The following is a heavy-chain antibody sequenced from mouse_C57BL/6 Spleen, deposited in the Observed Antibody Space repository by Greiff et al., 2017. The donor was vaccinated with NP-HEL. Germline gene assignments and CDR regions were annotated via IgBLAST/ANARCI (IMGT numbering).Heavy chain of an antibody. J-gene: IGHJ3*01. CDR3: AATVVAPRFAY. Sequence: VQLQQSGPELVKPGASVKMSCKASGYTFTDYNMHWVKQSHGKSLEWIGYINPNNGGTSYNQKFKGKATLTVNKSSSTAYMELRSLTSEDSAVYYCAATVVAPRFAYWGQGTLVTVSA. D-gene: IGHD1-1*01. CDR1: GYTFTDYN. V-gene: IGHV1-22*01. CDR2: INPNNGGT.